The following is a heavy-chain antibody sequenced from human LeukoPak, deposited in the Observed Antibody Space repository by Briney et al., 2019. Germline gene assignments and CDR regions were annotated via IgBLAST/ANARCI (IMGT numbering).Heavy chain of an antibody. Sequence: RTSETLSLTCTVSGGSIHSYWSWIRQPAGKGLEWIGRISGSGTITYNPALQSRLTISIDTSRNQFSLKLMSVTAADTAVYYCARDSGTTGEVKFDPWGQGTLVIVSS. D-gene: IGHD3-10*01. CDR2: ISGSGTI. CDR1: GGSIHSY. V-gene: IGHV4-4*07. J-gene: IGHJ5*02. CDR3: ARDSGTTGEVKFDP.